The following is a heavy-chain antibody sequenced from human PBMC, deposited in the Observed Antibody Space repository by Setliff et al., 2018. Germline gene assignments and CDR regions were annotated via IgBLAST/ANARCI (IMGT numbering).Heavy chain of an antibody. CDR3: AREQWLDPPGYYYMDV. J-gene: IGHJ6*03. CDR1: GGSISSSSYY. Sequence: SETLSLTCTVSGGSISSSSYYWGWIRQPPGKGLEWIGNIYYTGSTYYNPSLKSRVTISVDTSKNQFSLKLNSVTAADMAVYYCAREQWLDPPGYYYMDVWAKGTTVTVSS. CDR2: IYYTGST. D-gene: IGHD6-19*01. V-gene: IGHV4-39*07.